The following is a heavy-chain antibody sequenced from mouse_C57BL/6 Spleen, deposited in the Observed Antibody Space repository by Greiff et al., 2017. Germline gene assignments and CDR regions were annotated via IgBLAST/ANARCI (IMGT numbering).Heavy chain of an antibody. J-gene: IGHJ3*01. CDR2: IWSGGST. CDR3: ASSGSGYGFAY. D-gene: IGHD1-1*01. V-gene: IGHV2-2*01. CDR1: GLSLTSYG. Sequence: QVQLKESGPGLVQPSQSLSITCTVSGLSLTSYGVHWVRQFLGKVLERLGAIWSGGSTDYNAAFISRLSISKDNSKSQVFFKMNSLQADDTAIYYCASSGSGYGFAYWGQGTLVAV.